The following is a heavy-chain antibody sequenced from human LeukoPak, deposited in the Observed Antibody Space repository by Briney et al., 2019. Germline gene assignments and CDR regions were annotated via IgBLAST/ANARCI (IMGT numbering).Heavy chain of an antibody. CDR1: GFTLSSYI. D-gene: IGHD6-19*01. CDR3: ARGIDSSGWLSCFDP. V-gene: IGHV3-21*01. J-gene: IGHJ5*02. Sequence: GGSLRLSCAASGFTLSSYIMNWVRQAPGKGLERVSSITSTGSDIYYADSVKGRFTISRDNAKNSLYLQVNSLRAEDTAVYYCARGIDSSGWLSCFDPWGQGTLVTVSS. CDR2: ITSTGSDI.